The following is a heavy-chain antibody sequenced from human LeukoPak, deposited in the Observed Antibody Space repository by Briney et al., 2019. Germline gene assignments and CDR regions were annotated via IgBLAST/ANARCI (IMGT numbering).Heavy chain of an antibody. CDR1: GFTVSSNY. D-gene: IGHD4-17*01. V-gene: IGHV3-66*01. CDR3: AKEWGTTVTYYFDY. J-gene: IGHJ4*02. Sequence: PGGSLRLSCAASGFTVSSNYMSWVRQAPGKGLEWVSVIYSCGSTYYAGSVKGRFTISRDNSKNTLYLQMNSLRAEDTAVYYCAKEWGTTVTYYFDYWGQGTLVTVSS. CDR2: IYSCGST.